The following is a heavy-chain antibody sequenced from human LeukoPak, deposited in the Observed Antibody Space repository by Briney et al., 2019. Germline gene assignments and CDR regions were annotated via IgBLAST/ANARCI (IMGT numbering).Heavy chain of an antibody. CDR3: ARSMSFRLPPYYYYHMDV. Sequence: GGSLRLSCAASGFIFRTYGMHWVRQAPGKGLEWVACIQYDGSNKQYADSVKGRFSISRDNSKNILYLQMNSLRSEDTAVYYCARSMSFRLPPYYYYHMDVWGKGTTVTISS. CDR1: GFIFRTYG. V-gene: IGHV3-30*19. CDR2: IQYDGSNK. D-gene: IGHD3-16*01. J-gene: IGHJ6*03.